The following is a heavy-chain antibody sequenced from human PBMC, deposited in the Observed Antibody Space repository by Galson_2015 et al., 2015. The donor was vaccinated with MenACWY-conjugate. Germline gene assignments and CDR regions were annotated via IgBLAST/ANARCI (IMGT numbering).Heavy chain of an antibody. Sequence: SVKVSCKASGYTFTGNYIHWVRQAPGHGLEWMGRINPNTGSTIYAQKFPGRVTMTTDTSISTAYMELSGLESDDTALSYCARRSEQWLLFDYWGQGTLITVSS. CDR1: GYTFTGNY. D-gene: IGHD6-19*01. J-gene: IGHJ4*02. V-gene: IGHV1-2*06. CDR2: INPNTGST. CDR3: ARRSEQWLLFDY.